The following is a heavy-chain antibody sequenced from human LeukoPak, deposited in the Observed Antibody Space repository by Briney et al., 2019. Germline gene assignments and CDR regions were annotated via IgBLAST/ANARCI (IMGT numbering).Heavy chain of an antibody. V-gene: IGHV4-39*07. J-gene: IGHJ2*01. CDR2: IYYSGST. CDR1: GGSISSSSYY. D-gene: IGHD1-26*01. CDR3: ARVRWELQRQYWYFDL. Sequence: PSETLSLTCTVSGGSISSSSYYWGWIRQPPGKGLEWIGSIYYSGSTYYNPSLESRVIMSVDTSRSQFSLMLTSVTAADTAIYYCARVRWELQRQYWYFDLWGRGTLVTVSS.